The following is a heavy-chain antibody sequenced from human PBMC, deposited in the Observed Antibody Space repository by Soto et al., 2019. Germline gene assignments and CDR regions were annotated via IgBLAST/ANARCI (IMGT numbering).Heavy chain of an antibody. CDR2: IYYSGST. D-gene: IGHD5-12*01. Sequence: QVQLQESGPGLVKPSQTLSLTCTVSGGSISSGGYYWSWIRQHPGKGLEWIGYIYYSGSTYYNPSLNSRVTISVDTLKNQFSLKLSSVTAADTAVYYCARGRGIVATINRSLLFDYWGQGTLVTVSS. V-gene: IGHV4-31*03. CDR3: ARGRGIVATINRSLLFDY. CDR1: GGSISSGGYY. J-gene: IGHJ4*02.